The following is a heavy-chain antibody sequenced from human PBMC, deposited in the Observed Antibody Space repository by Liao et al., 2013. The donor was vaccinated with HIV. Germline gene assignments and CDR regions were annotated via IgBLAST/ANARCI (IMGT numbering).Heavy chain of an antibody. V-gene: IGHV4-30-4*08. CDR2: IYYSEST. D-gene: IGHD2-2*01. CDR1: GGSISSGDYY. Sequence: QVQLQESGPGLVKPSQTLSLTCTVSGGSISSGDYYWSWIRQPPGKGLEWIGCIYYSESTNYNPSLQSRVTISVDTSKNQFSLKLSSVTAADTAVYYCAREPSWGPFFDYWGQGILVTVSS. J-gene: IGHJ4*02. CDR3: AREPSWGPFFDY.